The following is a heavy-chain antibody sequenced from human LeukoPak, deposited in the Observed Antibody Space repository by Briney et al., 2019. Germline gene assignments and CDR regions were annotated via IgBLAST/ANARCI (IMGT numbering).Heavy chain of an antibody. D-gene: IGHD3-3*01. J-gene: IGHJ2*01. CDR1: GFTFSSYG. Sequence: GRSLRLSCAASGFTFSSYGMHWVRQAPGKGLEWVAVIWYDGSNKYYADSVKGRFTISKDNSKNTLYLQMNSLRAEDTAVYYCARDGVVTLYWYFDLWGRGTLVTVSS. CDR2: IWYDGSNK. CDR3: ARDGVVTLYWYFDL. V-gene: IGHV3-33*01.